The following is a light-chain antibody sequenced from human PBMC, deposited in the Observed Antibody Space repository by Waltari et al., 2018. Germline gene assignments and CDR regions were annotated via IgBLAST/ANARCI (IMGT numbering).Light chain of an antibody. CDR1: TNHVDNQA. CDR3: SAWDSSLSTWV. CDR2: RKN. V-gene: IGLV10-54*04. Sequence: QAGLTQPPSVYRGLRQSATITCTGNTNHVDNQAAAWLQQRQGHPPKVLSYRKNNGPSGISERFSAPRSGNTASLTITGLQPEDEADYCCSAWDSSLSTWVFGGGTNLTVL. J-gene: IGLJ3*02.